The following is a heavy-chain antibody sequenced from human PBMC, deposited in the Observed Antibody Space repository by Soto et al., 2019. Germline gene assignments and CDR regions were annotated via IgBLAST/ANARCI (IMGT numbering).Heavy chain of an antibody. CDR1: GFTFSSYA. D-gene: IGHD2-2*01. J-gene: IGHJ4*02. V-gene: IGHV3-23*01. CDR3: AKRSRYCGSTSCYGAYYFDY. CDR2: ISGSGGST. Sequence: EVQLLESGGGLVQPGGSLRLSCAASGFTFSSYAMSWVRQAPGKGLEWVSAISGSGGSTYYADSVKGRFTISRDNSKNTLYLQMNSLRAEDTAVYYCAKRSRYCGSTSCYGAYYFDYWGQGTLVTVSS.